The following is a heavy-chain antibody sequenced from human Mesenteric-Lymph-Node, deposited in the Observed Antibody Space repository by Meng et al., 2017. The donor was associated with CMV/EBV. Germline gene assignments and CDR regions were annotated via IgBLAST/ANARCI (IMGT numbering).Heavy chain of an antibody. CDR2: IRYDGSNK. Sequence: GESLKISCAASGFTFSSYGMHWVRQAPGKGLEWVAFIRYDGSNKYYADSVKGRFTISRDNSKNTLYLQMNSLRAEDTAVYYCARDDIVVVPAAPVGYYYYGMDVWGQGTTVTVSS. CDR1: GFTFSSYG. J-gene: IGHJ6*02. V-gene: IGHV3-30*02. D-gene: IGHD2-2*01. CDR3: ARDDIVVVPAAPVGYYYYGMDV.